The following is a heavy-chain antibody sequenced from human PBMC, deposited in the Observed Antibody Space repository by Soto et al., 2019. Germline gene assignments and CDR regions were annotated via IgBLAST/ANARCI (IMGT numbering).Heavy chain of an antibody. CDR1: GYTFNSYD. CDR2: MSPNSGAT. Sequence: QVQLVQSGAEVTKPGASVKVSCKASGYTFNSYDINWVRQATGQGLEWMGWMSPNSGATGYAQKFQGRVTMTRDTSISTVYMELSNLRSEDTAIYYCARGVDNGVDVWGQGSTVTVSS. CDR3: ARGVDNGVDV. V-gene: IGHV1-8*01. J-gene: IGHJ6*02. D-gene: IGHD2-8*01.